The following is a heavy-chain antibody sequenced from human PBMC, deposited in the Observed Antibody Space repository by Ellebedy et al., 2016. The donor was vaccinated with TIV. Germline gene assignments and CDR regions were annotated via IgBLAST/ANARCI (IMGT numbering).Heavy chain of an antibody. J-gene: IGHJ3*01. D-gene: IGHD4-17*01. V-gene: IGHV3-7*01. CDR1: GFTFSSYW. CDR3: ATDGSYGDFRSPAHAFEA. CDR2: INQDESQR. Sequence: GGSLRLSCAASGFTFSSYWMSWVRQAPGRGLEWVANINQDESQRYYVDSVKGRFTISRDNTKSSLYLQMNSLRAEDTAVYFCATDGSYGDFRSPAHAFEAWGQGTMVSVSS.